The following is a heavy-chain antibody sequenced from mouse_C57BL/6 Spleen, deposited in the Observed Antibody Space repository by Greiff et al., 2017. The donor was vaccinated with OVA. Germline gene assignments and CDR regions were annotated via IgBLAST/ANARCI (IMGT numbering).Heavy chain of an antibody. CDR3: ARYGDGYWGY. Sequence: QVQLQQPGAELVRPGSSVKLSCKASGYTFTSYWMHWVKQRPIQGLEWIGNIDPSDSETHYNQKFKDKATLTVDKSSSTAYMQLSSLTSEDSAVYSCARYGDGYWGYWGQGTTLTVSS. J-gene: IGHJ2*01. V-gene: IGHV1-52*01. CDR2: IDPSDSET. CDR1: GYTFTSYW. D-gene: IGHD2-3*01.